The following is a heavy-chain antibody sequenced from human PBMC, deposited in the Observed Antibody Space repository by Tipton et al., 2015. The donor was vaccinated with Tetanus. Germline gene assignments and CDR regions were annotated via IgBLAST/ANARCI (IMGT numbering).Heavy chain of an antibody. CDR2: IYPCDSDT. Sequence: MQLVQSGAEVKKPGESLKISCKGSGYSFTSYWIGWVRQMPGKGLEWMGIIYPCDSDTRYSPSFQGQVTISADTSISPAYLQWSSLKASDTAMYYCARWVPRFLEEPHFDYWGQGTLVTVSS. CDR1: GYSFTSYW. J-gene: IGHJ4*02. D-gene: IGHD3-3*01. V-gene: IGHV5-51*01. CDR3: ARWVPRFLEEPHFDY.